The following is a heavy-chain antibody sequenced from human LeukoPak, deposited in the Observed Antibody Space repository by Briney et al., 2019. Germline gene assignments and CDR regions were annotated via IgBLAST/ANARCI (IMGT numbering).Heavy chain of an antibody. CDR2: ISAYNGNT. V-gene: IGHV1-18*01. CDR1: GYTFTSYG. Sequence: ASVKVSCKASGYTFTSYGISWVRQAPGQGLEWLGWISAYNGNTNYAQKLQGRVTMTTDTSTSTAYMELRSLRSDDTAVYYCARDRRSSWYVGFDYWGQGTLVTVSS. CDR3: ARDRRSSWYVGFDY. D-gene: IGHD6-13*01. J-gene: IGHJ4*02.